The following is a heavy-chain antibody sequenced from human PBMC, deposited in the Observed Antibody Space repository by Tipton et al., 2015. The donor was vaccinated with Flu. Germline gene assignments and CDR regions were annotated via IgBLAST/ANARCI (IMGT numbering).Heavy chain of an antibody. Sequence: TLSLTCSVSGDSIASPYFWGWIRQPPGRGVEWIGNVRQAGSPYYNPPLRSRLSISLDRPKKQCSLRLTSVTAADTAVYYRARRDDSTYVSEPKNWVDPWGQGTRVTVSS. CDR1: GDSIASPYF. D-gene: IGHD1-1*01. V-gene: IGHV4-38-2*01. J-gene: IGHJ5*02. CDR2: VRQAGSP. CDR3: ARRDDSTYVSEPKNWVDP.